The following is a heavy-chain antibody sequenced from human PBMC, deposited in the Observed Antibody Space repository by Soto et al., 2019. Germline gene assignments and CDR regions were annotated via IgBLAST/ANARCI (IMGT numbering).Heavy chain of an antibody. Sequence: QVLLVQSGVEVRKPGASVKVSCKTSGYTFTSHGVSWLRQAPGQGPEWMGWISTYGGNSNCARKFQDGLTMSSDTSTRTVYMELRSLRSDDTAVYYCARDPGTSRFDYWGQGTLVTVSS. CDR1: GYTFTSHG. CDR3: ARDPGTSRFDY. J-gene: IGHJ4*02. V-gene: IGHV1-18*01. D-gene: IGHD2-2*01. CDR2: ISTYGGNS.